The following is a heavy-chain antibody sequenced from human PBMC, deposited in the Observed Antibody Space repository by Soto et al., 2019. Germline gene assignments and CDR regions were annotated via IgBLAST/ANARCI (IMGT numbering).Heavy chain of an antibody. J-gene: IGHJ5*02. CDR1: GFSLSTSGVG. CDR2: IYWNDDK. D-gene: IGHD6-13*01. CDR3: AHRRVEPSSIAAAGRENNWFDP. V-gene: IGHV2-5*01. Sequence: GSGPTLVNPTQTLTLTCTFSGFSLSTSGVGVGWIRQPPGKALEWLALIYWNDDKRYSPSLKSRLTITKDTSKNQVVLTMTNMDPVDTATYYCAHRRVEPSSIAAAGRENNWFDPWGQGTLVTVS.